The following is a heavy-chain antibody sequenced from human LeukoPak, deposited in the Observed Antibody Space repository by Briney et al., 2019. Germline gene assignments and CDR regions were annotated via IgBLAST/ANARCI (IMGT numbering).Heavy chain of an antibody. CDR2: LNPNSGGT. J-gene: IGHJ4*02. Sequence: ASVKLSCKASGYTFTAYSIHWERQAPGQGPERMDRLNPNSGGTNYAQKCQVRVTMTRDTSISTAYMEVSRLTSDDTAVYYCTRDDYYDSSTEDYWGQGTLVTVSS. V-gene: IGHV1-2*02. CDR1: GYTFTAYS. D-gene: IGHD3-22*01. CDR3: TRDDYYDSSTEDY.